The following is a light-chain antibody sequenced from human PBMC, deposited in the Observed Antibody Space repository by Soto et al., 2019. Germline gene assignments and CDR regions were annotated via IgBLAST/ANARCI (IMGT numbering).Light chain of an antibody. Sequence: QSALTQPASVSGSPGQSITISCTGTSSDVGGYNYVSWYQQHPGKAPKLMIYEVSNRPSGVSNRFSGSKSGNTASLTISGLQAEDEADYYCSSYTSSSTLPFGTGTKVNVL. J-gene: IGLJ1*01. CDR1: SSDVGGYNY. V-gene: IGLV2-14*01. CDR3: SSYTSSSTLP. CDR2: EVS.